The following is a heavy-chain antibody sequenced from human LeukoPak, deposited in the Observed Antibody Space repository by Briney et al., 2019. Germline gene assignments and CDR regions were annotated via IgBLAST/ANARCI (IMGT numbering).Heavy chain of an antibody. J-gene: IGHJ4*02. V-gene: IGHV3-23*01. CDR1: GFTLRSYD. CDR2: TSGSGVNS. Sequence: GGSLKLSCAASGFTLRSYDMSWVRQAPGKGLEWVAATSGSGVNSYYADSVRGRFTISRDNSQNTLYLQMDSLRAEDTALYYCAKEYSGYDFDYWGQGTLVTVSS. CDR3: AKEYSGYDFDY. D-gene: IGHD5-12*01.